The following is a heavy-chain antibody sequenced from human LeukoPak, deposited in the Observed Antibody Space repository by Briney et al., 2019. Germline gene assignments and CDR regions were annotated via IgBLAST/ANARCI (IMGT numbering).Heavy chain of an antibody. V-gene: IGHV4-59*01. D-gene: IGHD6-13*01. CDR1: GGSISSYY. Sequence: SETLSPTCTVSGGSISSYYWSWIRQPPGKGLEWIGYISDSGSTNYSPSLKSRVTISVDTSKNQFSLKLSSVTAADTAVYYCARKYSSSWCFDYWGQGTLVTVSS. CDR3: ARKYSSSWCFDY. CDR2: ISDSGST. J-gene: IGHJ4*02.